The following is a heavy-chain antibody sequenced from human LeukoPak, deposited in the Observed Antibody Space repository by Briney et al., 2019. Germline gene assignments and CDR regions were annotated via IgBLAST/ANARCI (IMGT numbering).Heavy chain of an antibody. Sequence: GGSLRLSCAASGFTFSNAWMSWVRQAPGKGLEWVGRIKSKTDGGTTDYAAPVKGRFTISRDDSKNTLYLQMNSLKTEDTAVYYCAKDGSSSWYYGWFDPWGQGTMVTVSS. CDR1: GFTFSNAW. D-gene: IGHD6-13*01. CDR2: IKSKTDGGTT. CDR3: AKDGSSSWYYGWFDP. J-gene: IGHJ3*01. V-gene: IGHV3-15*01.